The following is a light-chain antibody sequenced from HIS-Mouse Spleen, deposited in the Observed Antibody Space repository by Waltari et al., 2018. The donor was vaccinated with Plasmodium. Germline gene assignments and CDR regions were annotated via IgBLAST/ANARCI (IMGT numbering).Light chain of an antibody. CDR1: QSVLSGSNNKNY. CDR2: WAS. Sequence: DIVMTQSPDSLAVSLGEGATITCKSSQSVLSGSNNKNYLAWYQQKPGQPPKLLIYWASTRESGVPDRFSGSGSGTDFTLTISSLQAEDVAVYYCQQYYSTPYTFGQGTKLEIK. J-gene: IGKJ2*01. V-gene: IGKV4-1*01. CDR3: QQYYSTPYT.